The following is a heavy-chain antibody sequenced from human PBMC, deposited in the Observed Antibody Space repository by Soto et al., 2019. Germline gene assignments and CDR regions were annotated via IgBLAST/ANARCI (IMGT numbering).Heavy chain of an antibody. J-gene: IGHJ4*02. CDR1: GGSFSGYY. CDR3: ARGLIGDGDY. D-gene: IGHD4-17*01. V-gene: IGHV4-34*01. Sequence: QVQLQQWGAGLLKPSETLSLTCAVYGGSFSGYYWSWIRQPPGKGLEWIGEINHSGSTNYNPSLKSRVTISVDTSKNQLSLKLSSVTAADTAVYYCARGLIGDGDYWGQGTLVTVSS. CDR2: INHSGST.